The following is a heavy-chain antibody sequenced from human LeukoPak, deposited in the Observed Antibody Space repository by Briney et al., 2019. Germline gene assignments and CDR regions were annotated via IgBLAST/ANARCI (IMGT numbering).Heavy chain of an antibody. J-gene: IGHJ5*02. CDR1: GYTFTGYY. D-gene: IGHD3-22*01. CDR3: ARGSWYYDSSGYRTGWFDP. Sequence: GASVKVSCKASGYTFTGYYVHWVRQAPGQGFEWMGWINPNSGGTNYAQKFQGRVTMTRDTSISTAYMELSRLRSDDTAVYYCARGSWYYDSSGYRTGWFDPWGQGTLVTVSS. CDR2: INPNSGGT. V-gene: IGHV1-2*02.